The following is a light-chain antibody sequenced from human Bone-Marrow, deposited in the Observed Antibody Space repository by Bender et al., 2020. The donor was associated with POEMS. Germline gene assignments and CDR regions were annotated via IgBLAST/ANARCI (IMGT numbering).Light chain of an antibody. J-gene: IGLJ1*01. V-gene: IGLV2-14*03. CDR3: SSHTRFSTYV. CDR1: NDDVGAYNY. Sequence: QSVLTQPASLSGSPGQSITVSCTGTNDDVGAYNYVSWYQQHPGKAPKLLIYYVTDRSSGVPNRFSGSKSGNTASLTISGLQAEDEADYYCSSHTRFSTYVFGSGTKVSVL. CDR2: YVT.